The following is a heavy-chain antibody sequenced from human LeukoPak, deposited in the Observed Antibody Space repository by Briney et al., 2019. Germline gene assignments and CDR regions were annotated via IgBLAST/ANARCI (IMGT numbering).Heavy chain of an antibody. CDR1: GGSFSGCY. CDR2: INHSGST. V-gene: IGHV4-34*01. J-gene: IGHJ3*02. Sequence: SETLSLTCAVYGGSFSGCYWSWIRQPPGKGLEWIGEINHSGSTNYNPSLKSRVTISVDTSKNQFSLKLSSVTAADTAVYYCARVPYYYDSSGYRDAFDIWGQGTMVTVSS. CDR3: ARVPYYYDSSGYRDAFDI. D-gene: IGHD3-22*01.